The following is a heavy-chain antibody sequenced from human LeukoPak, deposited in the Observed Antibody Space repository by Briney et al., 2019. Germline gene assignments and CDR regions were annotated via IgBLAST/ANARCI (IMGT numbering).Heavy chain of an antibody. CDR3: ARHIVATMGLNY. V-gene: IGHV1-69*06. Sequence: SLKVSCKASGGTFSSYAISWVRQAPGQGLEWMGGIIPIFGTANYAQKFQGRVTITADKSTSTAYMELSSLRSEDTAVYYCARHIVATMGLNYWGQGTLVTVSS. CDR1: GGTFSSYA. J-gene: IGHJ4*02. D-gene: IGHD5-12*01. CDR2: IIPIFGTA.